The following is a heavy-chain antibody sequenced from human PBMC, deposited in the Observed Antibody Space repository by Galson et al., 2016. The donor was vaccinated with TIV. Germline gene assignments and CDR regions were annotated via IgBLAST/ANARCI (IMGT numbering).Heavy chain of an antibody. CDR3: ARGCGSYSCYLDV. Sequence: SVKVSCKASGGTLTSYAVSWVRQAPGQGLEWMGEIIRIFGTANYAQKFQGRVTITTDESTSAAYMELSSLRSEDTAVYYCARGCGSYSCYLDVWGKGTTVTVSS. D-gene: IGHD1-26*01. J-gene: IGHJ6*03. CDR1: GGTLTSYA. CDR2: IIRIFGTA. V-gene: IGHV1-69*05.